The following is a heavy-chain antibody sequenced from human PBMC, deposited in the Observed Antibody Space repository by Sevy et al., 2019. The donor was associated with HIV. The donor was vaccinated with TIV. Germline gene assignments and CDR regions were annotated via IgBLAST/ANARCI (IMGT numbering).Heavy chain of an antibody. Sequence: SETLSLTCPVSCGSFRMYYWGWNRQPAGEGLGWVGRFYTRGSTNYNPSLKSRVTMSVDTSKNQFSLKLSSVTAADTAVYYCAREKWVQPHWDYWGQGTLVTVSS. J-gene: IGHJ4*02. CDR2: FYTRGST. D-gene: IGHD1-1*01. CDR1: CGSFRMYY. CDR3: AREKWVQPHWDY. V-gene: IGHV4-4*07.